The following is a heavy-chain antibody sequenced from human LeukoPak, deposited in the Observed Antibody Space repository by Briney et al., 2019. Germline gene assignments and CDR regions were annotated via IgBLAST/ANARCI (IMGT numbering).Heavy chain of an antibody. J-gene: IGHJ4*02. V-gene: IGHV1-69*01. CDR1: GGTFSSYA. CDR2: IIPIFGTA. Sequence: ASVRVSCKASGGTFSSYAISWVRQAPGQGLEWMGGIIPIFGTANYAQKFQGRVTITADESTSTAYMELSSLRSEDTAVYYCARDLSSGWYYFDYWGQGTLVTVSS. CDR3: ARDLSSGWYYFDY. D-gene: IGHD6-19*01.